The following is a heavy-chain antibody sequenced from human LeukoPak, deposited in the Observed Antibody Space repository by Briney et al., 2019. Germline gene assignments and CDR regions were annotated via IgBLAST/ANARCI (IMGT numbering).Heavy chain of an antibody. CDR2: INSDGSDT. J-gene: IGHJ3*02. CDR1: GFTFNKHW. Sequence: PGGSLRLSCAASGFTFNKHWMHWVRQAPGKGLVWVSRINSDGSDTNYADSVKGRFTISRDNAKNTLYPQMSSLRVEDTAVYYCTQVRVSNTRNAFDIWGQGTMVTVSS. V-gene: IGHV3-74*01. D-gene: IGHD2-2*01. CDR3: TQVRVSNTRNAFDI.